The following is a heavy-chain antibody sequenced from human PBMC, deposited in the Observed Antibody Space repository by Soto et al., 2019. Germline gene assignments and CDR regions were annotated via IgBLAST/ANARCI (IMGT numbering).Heavy chain of an antibody. Sequence: QVQLEQSGPEVKKPGASVKVSCKASAYSFDTYGVSWVRQAPGQGLEWMGWISGYNGQTNYAQKFRGRVTLTTDTSTSTADMELRSLRSDDTAIYYCARDGRKQLWTEGLTAMDVWGQGTTVTVSS. CDR1: AYSFDTYG. D-gene: IGHD1-1*01. CDR3: ARDGRKQLWTEGLTAMDV. CDR2: ISGYNGQT. V-gene: IGHV1-18*04. J-gene: IGHJ6*02.